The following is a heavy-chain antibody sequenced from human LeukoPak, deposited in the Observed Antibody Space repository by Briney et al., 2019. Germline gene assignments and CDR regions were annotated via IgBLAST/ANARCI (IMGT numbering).Heavy chain of an antibody. J-gene: IGHJ2*01. CDR2: IYTSGST. CDR3: ARWGTAAAGTGDWYFDL. V-gene: IGHV4-4*07. CDR1: GGSISSYY. Sequence: SETLSLTCTVSGGSISSYYWSWIRQPAGKGLEWIGRIYTSGSTNYNPSLKSRVTMSVDTSKNQFSLKLSSVTAADTAVYYCARWGTAAAGTGDWYFDLWGRGTLVTVSP. D-gene: IGHD6-13*01.